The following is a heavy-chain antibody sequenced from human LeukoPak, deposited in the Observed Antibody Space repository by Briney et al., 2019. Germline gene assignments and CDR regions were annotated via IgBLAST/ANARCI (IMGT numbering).Heavy chain of an antibody. CDR3: AREGGGKETPRTFGY. J-gene: IGHJ4*02. Sequence: SETLSLTCAVYGGSFSGYYWSWIRQPPGKGLEWIGEINHSGSTNYNPSLKSRVTISVDTSKNQFSLKLSSVTAADTAVYYCAREGGGKETPRTFGYWGQGTLVTVSS. CDR2: INHSGST. V-gene: IGHV4-34*01. CDR1: GGSFSGYY. D-gene: IGHD4-23*01.